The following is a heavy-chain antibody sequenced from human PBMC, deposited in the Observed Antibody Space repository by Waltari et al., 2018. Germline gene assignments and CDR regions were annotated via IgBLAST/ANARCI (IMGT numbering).Heavy chain of an antibody. V-gene: IGHV4-34*01. D-gene: IGHD2-21*02. CDR3: ARGTDHAKCHH. CDR1: GGSFSGYF. CDR2: IHPSGST. Sequence: QVQLQQWGAGLLKPSETLSLTCAVYGGSFSGYFWNWIRQPPGKGLEWIGEIHPSGSTPYNPSLEGRVTMSVDTSKNQFSLKLRSVTAADTAVYYCARGTDHAKCHHWGQGTLVTVDS. J-gene: IGHJ5*02.